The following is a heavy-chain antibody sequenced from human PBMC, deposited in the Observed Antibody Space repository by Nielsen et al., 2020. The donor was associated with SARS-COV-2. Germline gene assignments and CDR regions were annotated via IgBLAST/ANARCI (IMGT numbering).Heavy chain of an antibody. J-gene: IGHJ6*02. CDR2: VHYTGTT. D-gene: IGHD5-18*01. V-gene: IGHV4-59*02. CDR1: GDFVSTSY. Sequence: SETLSLTCTVSGDFVSTSYWSWIRQPPGKGLEWIGYVHYTGTTKYKSSLKSRVTMSVDTSKNQFSLKLSSVTAADTAVYYCARGYAVMVNLVWYYYYGMDVWGHGTTVTVSS. CDR3: ARGYAVMVNLVWYYYYGMDV.